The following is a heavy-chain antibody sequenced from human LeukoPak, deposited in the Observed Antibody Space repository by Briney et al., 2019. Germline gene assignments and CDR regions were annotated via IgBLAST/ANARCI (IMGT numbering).Heavy chain of an antibody. V-gene: IGHV3-23*01. J-gene: IGHJ4*02. CDR1: GFTSSSYA. CDR2: ISGSGGST. Sequence: QPGGSLRLSCAASGFTSSSYAMSWVRQAPGKGLEWVSAISGSGGSTYYADSVKGRFTISRDNSKNTLYLQMNSLRAEDTAVYYCAKVDYCGGDCGNFDYWGQGTLVTVSS. CDR3: AKVDYCGGDCGNFDY. D-gene: IGHD2-21*02.